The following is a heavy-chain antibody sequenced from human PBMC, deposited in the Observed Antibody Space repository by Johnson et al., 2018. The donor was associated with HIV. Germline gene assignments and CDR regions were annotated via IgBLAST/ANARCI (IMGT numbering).Heavy chain of an antibody. J-gene: IGHJ3*02. CDR2: IYSGGST. V-gene: IGHV3-53*01. CDR3: ARDMCSGGSCYAFDI. Sequence: VQLVESGGGLIQPGGSLRLSCAASGFTVSSNYMSWVRQAPGKGLEWVSVIYSGGSTYYADSVKGRFTISRDNSKNTLYLQMNSLRAEDTAVYYCARDMCSGGSCYAFDILGQGTMVTVSS. D-gene: IGHD2-15*01. CDR1: GFTVSSNY.